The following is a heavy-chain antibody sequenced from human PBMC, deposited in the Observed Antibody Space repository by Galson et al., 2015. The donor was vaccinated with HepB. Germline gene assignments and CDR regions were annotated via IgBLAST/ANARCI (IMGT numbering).Heavy chain of an antibody. CDR2: ISYDGRYE. D-gene: IGHD2-8*01. V-gene: IGHV3-30*04. J-gene: IGHJ4*02. CDR1: GFTFSNYA. Sequence: SLRLSCAASGFTFSNYAMHWVRQAPGKGLEWVAVISYDGRYEYHADSVKGRFTISRDNSKNTLYPQMSSLRADDTAVYYCVRDGIVLMVYDKLQYWGQGTLVTVSS. CDR3: VRDGIVLMVYDKLQY.